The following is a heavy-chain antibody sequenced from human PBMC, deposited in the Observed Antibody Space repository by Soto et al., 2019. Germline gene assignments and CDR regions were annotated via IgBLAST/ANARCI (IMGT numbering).Heavy chain of an antibody. CDR2: ISAYNGNT. CDR3: ARDSPPPRE. Sequence: QVQLVQSGAEVKKPGASVKVSCKASGYTFSSYYISWVRQAPGQGLEWMGWISAYNGNTNYAQKLQGRVTMTTDTSTSTADMELRRRRSDDAAVYYCARDSPPPREWGQGTLVTVSS. V-gene: IGHV1-18*01. CDR1: GYTFSSYY. J-gene: IGHJ4*02.